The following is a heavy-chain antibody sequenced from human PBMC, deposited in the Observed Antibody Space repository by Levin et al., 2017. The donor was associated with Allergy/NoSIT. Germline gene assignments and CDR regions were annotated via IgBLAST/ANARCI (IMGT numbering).Heavy chain of an antibody. D-gene: IGHD1-26*01. CDR1: GFTFSTYA. CDR3: AREEWELRRISAIDY. Sequence: HTGGSLRLSCEASGFTFSTYAMHWVRQAPGKGLEWVAVISDDGSKKYYGDSAVISDDGSKTYYADSVKGRFTISRDNSKNTLFLQMNSLRTEDTAVYYCAREEWELRRISAIDYWGQGTLVAVSS. J-gene: IGHJ4*02. CDR2: ISDDGSKT. V-gene: IGHV3-30*04.